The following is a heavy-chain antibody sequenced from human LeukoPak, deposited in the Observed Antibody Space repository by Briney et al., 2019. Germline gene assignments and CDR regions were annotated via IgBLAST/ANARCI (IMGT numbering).Heavy chain of an antibody. V-gene: IGHV3-43D*03. D-gene: IGHD5-12*01. CDR1: GFTFDDYA. Sequence: PGGSLRLSCAASGFTFDDYAMHWVRQATGKGLEWVSLISWDGGSTYYADSVKGRFTISRDNAKNSLYLQMNSLRAEDTAVYYCARDYSGWSLDPWGQGTLVTVSS. CDR3: ARDYSGWSLDP. J-gene: IGHJ5*02. CDR2: ISWDGGST.